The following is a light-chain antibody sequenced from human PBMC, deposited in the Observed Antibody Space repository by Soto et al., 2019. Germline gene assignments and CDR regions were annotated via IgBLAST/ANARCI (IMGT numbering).Light chain of an antibody. CDR1: QSVSSY. CDR2: DVS. V-gene: IGKV3-11*01. CDR3: QQRSNWPPVT. J-gene: IGKJ5*01. Sequence: EIVLTQSPATLSLSPGERATLSCRASQSVSSYLAWYQQKPGQAPRLLIYDVSNRATGIPARFSGSGSGTDFTLTISSLEPEDFVVYYCQQRSNWPPVTFGQGTRLEIK.